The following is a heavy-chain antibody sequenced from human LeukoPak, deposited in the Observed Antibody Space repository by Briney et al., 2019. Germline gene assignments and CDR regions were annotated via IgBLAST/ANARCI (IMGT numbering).Heavy chain of an antibody. CDR3: ARAAPPDTAMAHYYFDY. Sequence: SVKVSCKASGGTFSSYAISWVRQAPGQGLEWMGGIIPIFGTANYAQKFQGRVTITADKSTSTAYMELSSLRSEDTAVYYCARAAPPDTAMAHYYFDYWGQGTLVTVSS. D-gene: IGHD5-18*01. CDR1: GGTFSSYA. V-gene: IGHV1-69*06. J-gene: IGHJ4*02. CDR2: IIPIFGTA.